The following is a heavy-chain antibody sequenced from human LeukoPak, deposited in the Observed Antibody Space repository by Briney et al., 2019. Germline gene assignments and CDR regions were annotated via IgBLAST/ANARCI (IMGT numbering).Heavy chain of an antibody. V-gene: IGHV4-59*08. CDR2: IYYSGST. CDR3: ARRRYTSGYLDY. D-gene: IGHD3-22*01. J-gene: IGHJ4*02. Sequence: KASETLSLTCTVSGGSISSSYWSWIRQPPGKGLEWIGYIYYSGSTNYNPSLKSRVTISVDTSKNQFSLKLSSVTAADTAVYYCARRRYTSGYLDYWGQGTLVTVSS. CDR1: GGSISSSY.